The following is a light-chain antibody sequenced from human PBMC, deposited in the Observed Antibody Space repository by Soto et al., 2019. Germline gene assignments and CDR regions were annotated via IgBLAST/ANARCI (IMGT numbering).Light chain of an antibody. CDR3: QQYDNGPLYS. Sequence: EIVMTQSPATLSVSPGERVTLSCRAGQSISTNLAWYQQKLGQAPRLLIFDASTRAADIPVRFSGRGSGTDFTLSISSVQSEDFSVYYCQQYDNGPLYSFGQGTKLEI. CDR1: QSISTN. V-gene: IGKV3-15*01. J-gene: IGKJ2*01. CDR2: DAS.